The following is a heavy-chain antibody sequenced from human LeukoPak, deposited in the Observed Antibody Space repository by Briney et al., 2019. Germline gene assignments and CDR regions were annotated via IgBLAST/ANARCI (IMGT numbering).Heavy chain of an antibody. Sequence: GGSLRLSCAASGFTFSTYSMNWVRQAPGEGLEWVSFISTSSSTIYYADSVRGRFTISRDNAKNSLYLQMNSPRDEDTAVYYCTKGETAVTSYLHFWGQGTLVTVSS. J-gene: IGHJ4*02. CDR1: GFTFSTYS. D-gene: IGHD4-17*01. V-gene: IGHV3-48*02. CDR2: ISTSSSTI. CDR3: TKGETAVTSYLHF.